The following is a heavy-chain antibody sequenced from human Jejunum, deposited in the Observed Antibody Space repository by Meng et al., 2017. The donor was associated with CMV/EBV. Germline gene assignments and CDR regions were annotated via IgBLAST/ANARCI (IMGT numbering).Heavy chain of an antibody. CDR2: ISSSSRYI. Sequence: EVQLVDSGGXLVKPGGSLRLSCIGSGFTFSSYNMNWVRQAPGKGLEWVSSISSSSRYINYADSVKGRFTISRDNAKNSLYLQMNSLRVEDTAIYYCARDIDNWGQGTLVTVGS. V-gene: IGHV3-21*01. CDR3: ARDIDN. J-gene: IGHJ4*02. CDR1: GFTFSSYN.